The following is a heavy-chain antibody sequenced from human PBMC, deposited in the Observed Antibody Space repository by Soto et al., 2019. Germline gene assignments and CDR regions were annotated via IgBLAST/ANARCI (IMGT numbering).Heavy chain of an antibody. CDR2: ISAHNGNT. CDR3: ARGRYGDY. CDR1: GYTFTTYG. Sequence: QVHLVQSGAEVKKPGASVKVSCKGSGYTFTTYGITWVRQAPGQGIEWMVWISAHNGNTNYAQNLQVRVTVTRDTSTSTAYMELRSLRSDDTAVYYGARGRYGDYWGQGALVTVSS. V-gene: IGHV1-18*01. D-gene: IGHD1-1*01. J-gene: IGHJ4*02.